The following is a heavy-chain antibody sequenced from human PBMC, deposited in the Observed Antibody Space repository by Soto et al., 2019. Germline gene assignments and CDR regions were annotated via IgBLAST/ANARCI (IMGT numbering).Heavy chain of an antibody. V-gene: IGHV3-11*01. CDR2: ICVSGNTI. D-gene: IGHD2-2*01. J-gene: IGHJ4*02. Sequence: QVQLVESGGDLVKPGGSLKLACAASGFTFTDYYMSWIRQAPGRGLEWLAYICVSGNTIFYADSVRGRFTISRDNAHNSLYMQMDALRVKDPAVYFCARDLSDTTLWSEGRLDHWGQVTLVNVSS. CDR3: ARDLSDTTLWSEGRLDH. CDR1: GFTFTDYY.